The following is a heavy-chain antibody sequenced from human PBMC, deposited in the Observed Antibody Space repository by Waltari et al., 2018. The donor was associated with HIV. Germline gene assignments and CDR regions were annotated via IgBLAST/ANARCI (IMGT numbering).Heavy chain of an antibody. V-gene: IGHV1-18*01. J-gene: IGHJ5*02. D-gene: IGHD3-10*01. Sequence: QVQLVQSGAEVKKPGASVKVSCKASGYTFTSYDTSWVRQALGQGLEWMGWISAYNGNTNYAQKLQGRVTMTTDTSTSTAYMELRSLRSDDTAVYYCARDMTMVRGVINWFDPWGQGTLVTVSS. CDR3: ARDMTMVRGVINWFDP. CDR2: ISAYNGNT. CDR1: GYTFTSYD.